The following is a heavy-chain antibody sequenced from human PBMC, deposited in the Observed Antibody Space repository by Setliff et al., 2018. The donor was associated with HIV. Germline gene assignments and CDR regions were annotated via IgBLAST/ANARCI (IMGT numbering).Heavy chain of an antibody. Sequence: SETLSLTCAVYVESFSGFYWSWIRQPPGKGLEWIGEINHSGSTYYNPSLKSRFTISVDTSKNQFSLKLNSVTAADTAVYYCARRKYSSSGGYFDLWGRGILVTVSS. CDR2: INHSGST. V-gene: IGHV4-34*01. CDR1: VESFSGFY. D-gene: IGHD6-13*01. J-gene: IGHJ2*01. CDR3: ARRKYSSSGGYFDL.